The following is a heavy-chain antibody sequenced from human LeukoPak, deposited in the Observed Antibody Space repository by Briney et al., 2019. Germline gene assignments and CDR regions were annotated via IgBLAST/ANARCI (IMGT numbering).Heavy chain of an antibody. CDR3: ARASEGTSCLY. CDR1: GFTFSNYW. D-gene: IGHD2-2*01. J-gene: IGHJ4*02. V-gene: IGHV3-7*05. CDR2: IKQDGSEK. Sequence: PGGSLRLSCADSGFTFSNYWMSWVRQAPGKGLEWVANIKQDGSEKFYVDSVKGRFTISRDNAKNSLYLQMNSLRAEDTAVYYCARASEGTSCLYWGQGTLVTVSS.